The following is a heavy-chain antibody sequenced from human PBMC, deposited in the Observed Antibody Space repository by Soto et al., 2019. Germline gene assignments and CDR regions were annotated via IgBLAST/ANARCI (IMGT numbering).Heavy chain of an antibody. V-gene: IGHV3-30*18. CDR2: ISYDGSNK. CDR3: AKGLEYYDILTGYFGLDY. CDR1: GFTLSSYG. D-gene: IGHD3-9*01. Sequence: PGGSLRLSCAASGFTLSSYGMHWVRQAPGKGLEWVAVISYDGSNKYYADSVKGRFTISRDNSKNTLYLQMNSLRAEDTAVYYCAKGLEYYDILTGYFGLDYWGQGTLVTVSS. J-gene: IGHJ4*02.